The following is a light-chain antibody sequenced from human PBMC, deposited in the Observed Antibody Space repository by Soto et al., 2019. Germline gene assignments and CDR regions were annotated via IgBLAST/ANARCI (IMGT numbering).Light chain of an antibody. J-gene: IGKJ5*01. V-gene: IGKV3-15*01. CDR2: GAS. Sequence: ETVMTQSPVALSVSPGERATLSCRARQNVRKNLAWYQQKPGQAPRLLIYGASTRATGIPARFSGSGSGTDFTLTISSLEPEDFAVYYCQQRNNWPRLTFGQGTRLEIK. CDR3: QQRNNWPRLT. CDR1: QNVRKN.